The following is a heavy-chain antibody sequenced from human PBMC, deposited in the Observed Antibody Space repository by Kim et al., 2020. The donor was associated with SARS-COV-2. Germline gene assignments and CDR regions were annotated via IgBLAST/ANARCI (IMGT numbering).Heavy chain of an antibody. D-gene: IGHD6-19*01. J-gene: IGHJ4*02. CDR3: ARGQMADFDY. CDR2: N. V-gene: IGHV4-31*02. Sequence: NYYHPSLKSRVTISVDTSKNQFSLKLSSVTAADTAVYYCARGQMADFDYWGQGTLVTVSS.